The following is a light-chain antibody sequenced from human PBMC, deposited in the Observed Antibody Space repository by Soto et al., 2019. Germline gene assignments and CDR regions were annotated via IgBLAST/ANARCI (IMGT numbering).Light chain of an antibody. CDR3: QQFNSYPPGFT. CDR1: QGISSA. CDR2: DSS. Sequence: AIQLTQSPSSLSASVGDRVTITCRASQGISSALAWYQQKPGKAPKLLIYDSSSLESGVPSRFSGSGSWTDFTLTISSLQHEDFATYYCQQFNSYPPGFTFGPGTKVDIK. J-gene: IGKJ3*01. V-gene: IGKV1-13*02.